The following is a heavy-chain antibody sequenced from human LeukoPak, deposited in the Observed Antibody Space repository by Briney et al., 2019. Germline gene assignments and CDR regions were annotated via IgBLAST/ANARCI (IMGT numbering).Heavy chain of an antibody. CDR1: GFTFSSYA. D-gene: IGHD5-18*01. J-gene: IGHJ3*02. V-gene: IGHV3-23*01. CDR3: AKDLGYSYGSNDAFDI. Sequence: PGGSLRLSCAASGFTFSSYAMSWVRQAPGEGLEWVSAISGSGGSTYYADSVKGRFTISRDNSKNTLYLQMSSLRAEDTAVYYCAKDLGYSYGSNDAFDIWGQGTMVTVSS. CDR2: ISGSGGST.